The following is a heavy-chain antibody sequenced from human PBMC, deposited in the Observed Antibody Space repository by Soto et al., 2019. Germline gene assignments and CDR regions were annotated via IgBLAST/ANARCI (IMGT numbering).Heavy chain of an antibody. V-gene: IGHV1-46*01. CDR3: ARSSGGNFGIIIEGTNWFAP. CDR1: RDTFTSYY. Sequence: ASVKVSCKAPRDTFTSYYINWVRQAPGQGPEWMGVINPHGGSTAYAQKFKGRVTLTRDTSASTVYMEVSSLTSEDTAMYYCARSSGGNFGIIIEGTNWFAPWGQGTLVTVSS. CDR2: INPHGGST. J-gene: IGHJ5*02. D-gene: IGHD1-26*01.